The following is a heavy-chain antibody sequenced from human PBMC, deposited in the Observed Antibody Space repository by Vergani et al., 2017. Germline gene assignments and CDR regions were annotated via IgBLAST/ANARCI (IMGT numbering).Heavy chain of an antibody. Sequence: QVQLVQSGAEVKKPGSSVKVSCKASGGTFSSYAISWVRQAPGQGLEWMGVIIPIFGIANYAQKFQGRVPITAAKSTSTADMELSSLGSDDTAVYYCARARDIVLWFGEYFDYWGQGTLVTVSS. CDR3: ARARDIVLWFGEYFDY. CDR2: IIPIFGIA. D-gene: IGHD3-10*01. V-gene: IGHV1-69*17. J-gene: IGHJ4*02. CDR1: GGTFSSYA.